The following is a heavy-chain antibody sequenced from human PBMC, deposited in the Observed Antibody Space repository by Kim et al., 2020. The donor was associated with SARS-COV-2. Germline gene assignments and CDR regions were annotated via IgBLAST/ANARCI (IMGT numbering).Heavy chain of an antibody. V-gene: IGHV4-39*01. Sequence: SETLSLTCTVSGGSISSSSYYWGWIRQPPGKGLEWIGSIYYSGSTYYNPSLKSRVTISVDTSKNQFSLKLSSVTAADTAVYYCARLGRAEANDYWGQGTL. D-gene: IGHD1-26*01. CDR3: ARLGRAEANDY. CDR1: GGSISSSSYY. CDR2: IYYSGST. J-gene: IGHJ4*02.